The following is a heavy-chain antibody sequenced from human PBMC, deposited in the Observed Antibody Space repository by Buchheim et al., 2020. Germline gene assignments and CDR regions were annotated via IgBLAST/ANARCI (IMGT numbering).Heavy chain of an antibody. J-gene: IGHJ4*01. Sequence: QVQLVESGGGVVQPGRSLRLSCAASGFTFSSYGMHWVRQAPGKGLEWVAVISYDGSNKYYADSVKGRFTISRDNSKNTLYLQMNSLRAEDTAVYYCAKDYLGYWGHGTL. CDR2: ISYDGSNK. CDR1: GFTFSSYG. CDR3: AKDYLGY. V-gene: IGHV3-30*18.